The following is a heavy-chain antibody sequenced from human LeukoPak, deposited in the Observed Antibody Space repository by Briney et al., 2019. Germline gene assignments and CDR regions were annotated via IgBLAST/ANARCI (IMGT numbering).Heavy chain of an antibody. CDR3: AKDIPDYYYDSSGYISLFDY. J-gene: IGHJ4*02. D-gene: IGHD3-22*01. Sequence: GGPLRLSCAASGFTFSSYAMSWVRQAPGKGLEWVSLISGDGGSTYYADSVKGRFTISRDNSKNSLYLQMNSLRTEDTALYYCAKDIPDYYYDSSGYISLFDYWGQGTLVTVSS. CDR2: ISGDGGST. CDR1: GFTFSSYA. V-gene: IGHV3-43*02.